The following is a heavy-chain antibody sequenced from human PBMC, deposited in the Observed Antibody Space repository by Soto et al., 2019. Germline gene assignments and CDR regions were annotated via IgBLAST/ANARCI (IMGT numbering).Heavy chain of an antibody. J-gene: IGHJ4*01. CDR2: IIPMFGTA. Sequence: SVKLSCKAPGGTFSTYSISWVRQAPGQGLEWMGGIIPMFGTANYAQRFQDRVTITADESTNTVYMELSSLRSEDTAVYFCAIGVQLWIRRRNNGYSGWRREPLVAISS. D-gene: IGHD5-18*01. V-gene: IGHV1-69*13. CDR1: GGTFSTYS. CDR3: AIGVQLWIRRRNNGYSG.